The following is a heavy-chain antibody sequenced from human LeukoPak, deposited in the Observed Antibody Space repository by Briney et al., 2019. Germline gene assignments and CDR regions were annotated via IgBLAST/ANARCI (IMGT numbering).Heavy chain of an antibody. J-gene: IGHJ4*02. D-gene: IGHD1-1*01. CDR1: GYTFTTYY. CDR2: INPSGGST. V-gene: IGHV1-46*01. CDR3: ARNVASGFDF. Sequence: ASVKVSCKASGYTFTTYYIHWVRQAPGQGLEWMGFINPSGGSTSYAQKFQGRVTMTRDTSTSTVYMELSSLRSGDTAVYFCARNVASGFDFWGQGTLVTVSP.